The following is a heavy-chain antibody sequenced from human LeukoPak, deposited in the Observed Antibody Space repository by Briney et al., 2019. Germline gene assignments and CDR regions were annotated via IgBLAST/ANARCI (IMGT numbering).Heavy chain of an antibody. CDR3: ARLDSSGYYYLPYYFDY. D-gene: IGHD3-22*01. Sequence: PSETLSLTCAVYGGSFSGYYWSWIRQPPGKGLEWIGEINHSGSTNYNPSLKSRVTISVDTSKNRFSLKLSSVTAADTAVYYCARLDSSGYYYLPYYFDYWGQGTLVTVSS. J-gene: IGHJ4*02. V-gene: IGHV4-34*01. CDR2: INHSGST. CDR1: GGSFSGYY.